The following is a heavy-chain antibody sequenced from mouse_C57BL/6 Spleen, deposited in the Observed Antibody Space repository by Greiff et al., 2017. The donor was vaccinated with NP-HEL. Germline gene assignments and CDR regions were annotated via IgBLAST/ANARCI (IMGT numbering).Heavy chain of an antibody. D-gene: IGHD2-4*01. Sequence: QVQLQQPGAELVKPGASVKLSCKASGYTFTSYWMQWVKQRPGQGLEWIGEIDPSDSYTNYNQKFKGKATLTVDTSSSTAYMPLSSLTSEDSAVYYCASGGLRRGFDYWGQGTTLTVSS. CDR2: IDPSDSYT. J-gene: IGHJ2*01. CDR1: GYTFTSYW. CDR3: ASGGLRRGFDY. V-gene: IGHV1-50*01.